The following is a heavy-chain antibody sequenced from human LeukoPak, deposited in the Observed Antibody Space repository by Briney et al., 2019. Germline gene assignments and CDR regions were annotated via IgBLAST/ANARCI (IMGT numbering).Heavy chain of an antibody. Sequence: GGSLRLSCETSGFTFSNYWMSWVRQAPGKGLEWVANINEDGSETNYVDSMKGRLTISRDNARNSVYLQMDSLGVDDTGVYYCARPSSYNSGWGSDHWGQGTLVTVGS. CDR3: ARPSSYNSGWGSDH. CDR1: GFTFSNYW. D-gene: IGHD5-12*01. V-gene: IGHV3-7*01. J-gene: IGHJ4*02. CDR2: INEDGSET.